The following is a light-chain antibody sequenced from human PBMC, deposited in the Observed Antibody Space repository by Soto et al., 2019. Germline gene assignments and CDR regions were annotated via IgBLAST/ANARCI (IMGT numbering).Light chain of an antibody. CDR2: EGT. CDR3: CSHAGTYTLV. Sequence: QPVLTQPASVSGSPGQWLTISCTGSSTDVGNSKFVSWYQLHPGQAPKLMIYEGTKRPSGTSNRFSGSYSGNTASLTISGLQTEDEADYYCCSHAGTYTLVFGGGTKVTVL. CDR1: STDVGNSKF. V-gene: IGLV2-23*01. J-gene: IGLJ3*02.